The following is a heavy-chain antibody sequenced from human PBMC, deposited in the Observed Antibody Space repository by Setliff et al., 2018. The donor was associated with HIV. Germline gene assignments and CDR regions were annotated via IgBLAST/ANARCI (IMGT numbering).Heavy chain of an antibody. CDR3: SRGGTMAEY. D-gene: IGHD1-7*01. V-gene: IGHV4-59*01. J-gene: IGHJ4*02. CDR1: GGSMSSFY. Sequence: PSETLSLTCTVSGGSMSSFYWSWIRQSPEKGLEWIGYIYYSGTTNYNTALESRVTIAVDTSKNQFSLSLTSVTSSDTAVYYCSRGGTMAEYWGLGKVVTVSS. CDR2: IYYSGTT.